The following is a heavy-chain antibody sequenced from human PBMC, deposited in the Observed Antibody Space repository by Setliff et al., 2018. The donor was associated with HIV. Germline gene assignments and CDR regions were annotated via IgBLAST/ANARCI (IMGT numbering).Heavy chain of an antibody. CDR1: GFTFSSYA. CDR2: ISGSGGST. J-gene: IGHJ4*02. V-gene: IGHV3-23*01. D-gene: IGHD5-18*01. Sequence: GSLSLSCAASGFTFSSYAMTWVRQAPGKGLEWVSAISGSGGSTYYADSVKGRFTISRDNSKNTLYLQMNSLRAEDTAVYYCAKDGPAVDTAKDYWGQGTLVTVS. CDR3: AKDGPAVDTAKDY.